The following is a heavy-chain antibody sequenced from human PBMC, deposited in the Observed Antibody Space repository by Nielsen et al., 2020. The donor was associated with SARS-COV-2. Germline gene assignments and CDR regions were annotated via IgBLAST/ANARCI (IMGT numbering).Heavy chain of an antibody. D-gene: IGHD2-2*01. CDR3: AREGSGVVPGPLGLGMWYLYYYMDV. CDR2: ISTNNGNV. Sequence: ASVKLSCKASDNTFTSITWVRQAPGQGLEWMGRISTNNGNVKYAQNLQGRVTMTTDTSTSTVYMELKRLRSDDTAVYYCAREGSGVVPGPLGLGMWYLYYYMDVWGKGTTVTVSS. V-gene: IGHV1-18*01. CDR1: DNTFTS. J-gene: IGHJ6*03.